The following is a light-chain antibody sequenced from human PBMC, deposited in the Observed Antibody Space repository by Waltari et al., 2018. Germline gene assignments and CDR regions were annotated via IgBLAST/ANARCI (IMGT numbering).Light chain of an antibody. V-gene: IGKV1-39*01. J-gene: IGKJ4*01. Sequence: DIQMTHSPSSLSASVGDSVTITCRARQTISGYVNWYQQKPGKAPKVLIYATSSLQSGVPSRFSGCGSGTDFTLTISCLQPEDFATYYCQQSYRTAPLTFDGGTKVEIK. CDR3: QQSYRTAPLT. CDR1: QTISGY. CDR2: ATS.